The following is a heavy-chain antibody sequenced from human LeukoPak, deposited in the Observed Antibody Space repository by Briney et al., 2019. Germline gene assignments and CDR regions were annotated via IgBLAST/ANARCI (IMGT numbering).Heavy chain of an antibody. Sequence: SETLSLTCAVSGGSLSSGDFYWSWVRQPPGTGLEWIGYIYYSGSTYYNPSLKSRDIISVDTSKNQFSLKLSSVTAADTAVYYCASRGVFGGVIVFAYWGQGTLVTVAS. CDR1: GGSLSSGDFY. V-gene: IGHV4-30-4*01. CDR3: ASRGVFGGVIVFAY. J-gene: IGHJ4*02. D-gene: IGHD3-16*02. CDR2: IYYSGST.